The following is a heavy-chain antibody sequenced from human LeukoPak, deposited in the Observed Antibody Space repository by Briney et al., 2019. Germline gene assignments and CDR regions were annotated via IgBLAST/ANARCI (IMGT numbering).Heavy chain of an antibody. J-gene: IGHJ6*02. CDR2: INPNSGGT. D-gene: IGHD2-8*01. CDR1: GYTFTGYY. V-gene: IGHV1-2*02. CDR3: ARANGFYYYYGMDV. Sequence: ASVKVSFKASGYTFTGYYMHWVRQAPGQGLEWMGWINPNSGGTNYAQKFQGRVTMTRDTSISTAYMELSRLRSDDTAVYYCARANGFYYYYGMDVWGQGTAVTVSS.